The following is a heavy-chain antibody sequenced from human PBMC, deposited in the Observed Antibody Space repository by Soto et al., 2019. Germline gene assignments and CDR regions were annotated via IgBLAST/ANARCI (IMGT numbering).Heavy chain of an antibody. CDR3: AKDMGRNYRGYYYDSSGYYFDY. D-gene: IGHD3-22*01. V-gene: IGHV3-23*01. CDR1: GFTFSRYA. CDR2: ISDSGGTT. Sequence: EVQLLESGGGLVQPGGSLRLSCAASGFTFSRYAMSWVRQAPAKGLEWVSTISDSGGTTYYADSVKGRFTISRDNSKNTLYLQMNSLRAGDTALYYCAKDMGRNYRGYYYDSSGYYFDYWGQGTLVTVSS. J-gene: IGHJ4*02.